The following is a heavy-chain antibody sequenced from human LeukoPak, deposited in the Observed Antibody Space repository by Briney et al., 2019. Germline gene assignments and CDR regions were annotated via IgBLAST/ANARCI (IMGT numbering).Heavy chain of an antibody. CDR1: GFSFSNYA. V-gene: IGHV3-23*01. J-gene: IGHJ4*02. CDR2: ISGSGGTR. CDR3: AKTYVDTTFFDS. D-gene: IGHD5-18*01. Sequence: GGSLRLSCVAPGFSFSNYAINWVRQAPGKGLEWVPAISGSGGTRFYADPVKGRFPISRDNSKNTVYLQMTSLRAADTAVYYCAKTYVDTTFFDSWGQGTRVTVSS.